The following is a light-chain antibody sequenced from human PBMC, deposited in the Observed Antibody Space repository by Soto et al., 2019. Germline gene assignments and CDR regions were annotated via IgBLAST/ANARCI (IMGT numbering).Light chain of an antibody. J-gene: IGKJ1*01. CDR3: QKYNGAPQT. Sequence: DIQMTQSPSSLSASVGDRVTITCRASQDISSFLAWYQQKPGKVPKLLIYAASTLQSGVPSRFSGSGSGTDCTLTISSLQPEDFATYFCQKYNGAPQTFGQGTKVDIK. CDR2: AAS. CDR1: QDISSF. V-gene: IGKV1-27*01.